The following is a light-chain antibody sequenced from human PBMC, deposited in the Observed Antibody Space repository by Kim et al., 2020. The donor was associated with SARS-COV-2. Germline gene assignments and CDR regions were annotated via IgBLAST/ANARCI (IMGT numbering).Light chain of an antibody. CDR2: DVS. Sequence: QSALTQPASVSGSTGQSITISCTGTSSDVGGYNYVSWYQQHPGKAPKLMIYDVSKRPSGVSNHFSGSKSGNTASLTISGLQAEDEADYYCSSYTSSSRVFGGGTQLTVL. CDR1: SSDVGGYNY. CDR3: SSYTSSSRV. J-gene: IGLJ7*01. V-gene: IGLV2-14*01.